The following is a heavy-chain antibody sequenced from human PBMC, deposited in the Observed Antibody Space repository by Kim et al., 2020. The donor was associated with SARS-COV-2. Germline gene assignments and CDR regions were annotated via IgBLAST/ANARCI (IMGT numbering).Heavy chain of an antibody. CDR2: ISSSSSYI. D-gene: IGHD4-17*01. CDR1: GFTFSSYS. J-gene: IGHJ3*02. V-gene: IGHV3-21*01. Sequence: GGSLRLSCAASGFTFSSYSMNWVRQAPGKGLEWVSSISSSSSYIYYADSVKGRFTISRDNAKNSLYLQMNSLRAEDTAVYYCARDYVRDYGDYSDAFDIWGQGTMVTVSS. CDR3: ARDYVRDYGDYSDAFDI.